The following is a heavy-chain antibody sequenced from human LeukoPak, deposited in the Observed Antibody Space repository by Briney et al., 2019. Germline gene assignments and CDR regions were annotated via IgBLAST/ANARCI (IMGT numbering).Heavy chain of an antibody. D-gene: IGHD3-10*01. Sequence: PGGSLRLSCGASGFTFSNYDMSWVRQATGEGLEWVSAVTGGGDTTYYADSVKGRFTISRDNSKSTLYLQMNSLRAEDTAVYYCAKRGSYFGGFDYWGQGTLVTVSS. J-gene: IGHJ4*02. CDR1: GFTFSNYD. CDR3: AKRGSYFGGFDY. V-gene: IGHV3-23*01. CDR2: VTGGGDTT.